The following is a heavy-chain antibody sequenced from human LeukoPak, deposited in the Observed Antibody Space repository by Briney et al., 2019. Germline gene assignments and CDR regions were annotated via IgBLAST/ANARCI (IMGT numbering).Heavy chain of an antibody. D-gene: IGHD4-17*01. J-gene: IGHJ3*02. CDR1: GFTFSSYW. V-gene: IGHV3-7*01. Sequence: GGSLRLSCAASGFTFSSYWMSWVRQAPGKGLEWVANIKQDGSEKYYVDSVKGRLTISRDNAKNSLYLQMNSLRAEDTAVYYCASWYGDSSRGSFDIWGQGTMVTVSS. CDR3: ASWYGDSSRGSFDI. CDR2: IKQDGSEK.